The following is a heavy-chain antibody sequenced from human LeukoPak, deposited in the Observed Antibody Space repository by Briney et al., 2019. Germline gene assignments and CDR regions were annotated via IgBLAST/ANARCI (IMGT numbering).Heavy chain of an antibody. V-gene: IGHV3-23*01. Sequence: TGGSLRLSCEAPGFTFNTYAMSWVRQAPGKGLQWVSTSGSGGATYYADSVRGRFSISRDNSKNTLYLQMNTLRAEDMATYYCAKRGKYYMDVWGKGTTVTVSS. D-gene: IGHD3-16*01. CDR1: GFTFNTYA. CDR2: SGSGGAT. CDR3: AKRGKYYMDV. J-gene: IGHJ6*03.